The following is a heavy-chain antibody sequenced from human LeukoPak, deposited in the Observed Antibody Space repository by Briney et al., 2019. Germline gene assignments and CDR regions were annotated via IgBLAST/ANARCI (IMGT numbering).Heavy chain of an antibody. D-gene: IGHD6-19*01. CDR1: GGSFSGYY. J-gene: IGHJ5*02. CDR3: AREFSPVAGPPP. V-gene: IGHV4-34*01. CDR2: INHSGST. Sequence: SETLSLTCAVYGGSFSGYYWSWIRQPPGKGLEWIGEINHSGSTNYNPSLKSRVTISVDTSKNQFSLKLSSVTAADTAVYYCAREFSPVAGPPPWGQGTLVTVSS.